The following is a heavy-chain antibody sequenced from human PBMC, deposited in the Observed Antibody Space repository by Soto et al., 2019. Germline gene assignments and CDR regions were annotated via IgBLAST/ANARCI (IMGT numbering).Heavy chain of an antibody. D-gene: IGHD3-10*01. CDR2: IIPIFGTA. J-gene: IGHJ6*02. CDR3: ARAAITGVRGVIAYYYYGMDV. CDR1: GGTFSSYA. V-gene: IGHV1-69*01. Sequence: QVQLVQSGAEVKKPGSSVKVSCKASGGTFSSYAISWVRQAPGQGLEWMGGIIPIFGTANYAQKFQGRVTITADESTSTAYMELSSLRSEDTAVYYCARAAITGVRGVIAYYYYGMDVWGQGTTVTVSS.